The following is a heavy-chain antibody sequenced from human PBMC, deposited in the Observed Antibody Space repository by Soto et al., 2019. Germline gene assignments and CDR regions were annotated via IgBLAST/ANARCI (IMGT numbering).Heavy chain of an antibody. D-gene: IGHD6-25*01. Sequence: ASVKVSCKASGDTFKSNALDCVRQAPGQRLEWTGWINAGNDNTRHSQKFQGRVTITTDKSTTTGYMELSSLRSEDTAVYYCARQGAALRDYYYGMDVWGQGTTVTVSS. J-gene: IGHJ6*02. CDR3: ARQGAALRDYYYGMDV. V-gene: IGHV1-3*01. CDR1: GDTFKSNA. CDR2: INAGNDNT.